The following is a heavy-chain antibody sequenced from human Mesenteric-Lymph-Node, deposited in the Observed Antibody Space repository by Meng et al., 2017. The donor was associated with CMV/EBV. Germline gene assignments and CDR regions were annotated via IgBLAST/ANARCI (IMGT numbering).Heavy chain of an antibody. CDR1: GYSIGCGGFY. Sequence: GYSIGCGGFYGRWFRQRPGKGLEWIGYIYYSGSVYRNPSLMSRVSISVDTSKNQFSLNLSSVTAADTATYFCARTTGKDYFDYWGQGTLVTVSS. J-gene: IGHJ4*02. D-gene: IGHD4-17*01. CDR2: IYYSGSV. CDR3: ARTTGKDYFDY. V-gene: IGHV4-31*02.